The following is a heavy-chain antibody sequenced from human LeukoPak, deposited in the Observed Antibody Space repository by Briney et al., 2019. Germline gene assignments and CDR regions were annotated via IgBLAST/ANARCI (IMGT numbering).Heavy chain of an antibody. V-gene: IGHV3-21*06. D-gene: IGHD1-26*01. Sequence: PGGSLRLSCAASGFTFSSHSMNWVRQAPGRGLEWVSSISSDTSYIYYADSVKGRFTISRDNAKNSLYLQMNSLRAEDTAVYYCARAGSGRSPDWFDPWGQGTLVTVSS. J-gene: IGHJ5*02. CDR3: ARAGSGRSPDWFDP. CDR1: GFTFSSHS. CDR2: ISSDTSYI.